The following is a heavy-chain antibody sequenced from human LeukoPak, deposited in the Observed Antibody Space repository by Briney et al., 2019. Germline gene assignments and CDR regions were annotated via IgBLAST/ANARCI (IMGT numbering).Heavy chain of an antibody. CDR3: ARGAYVDIVATPEV. D-gene: IGHD5-12*01. CDR2: INPNSGGT. V-gene: IGHV1-2*02. J-gene: IGHJ4*02. Sequence: ASVKVSCKASGYTFTGYYMHWVRQAPGQGLEWMGWINPNSGGTNYSQKFQGRVTMTRDTSISTAYMELSRLRSDDTAVYYCARGAYVDIVATPEVWGQGTLVTVSS. CDR1: GYTFTGYY.